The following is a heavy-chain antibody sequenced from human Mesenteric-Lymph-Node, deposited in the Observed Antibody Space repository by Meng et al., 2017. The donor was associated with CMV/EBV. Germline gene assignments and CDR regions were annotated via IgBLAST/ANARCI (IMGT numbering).Heavy chain of an antibody. J-gene: IGHJ4*02. V-gene: IGHV1-8*01. CDR2: MNPNSGNT. CDR3: ARGLWRSGSYFLTSH. CDR1: GYTFTSYD. D-gene: IGHD1-26*01. Sequence: ASVKVSCKASGYTFTSYDINWVRQATGQGLEWMGLMNPNSGNTGYAQKFQGRVTMTRNTSISTAYMELSSLRSEDTAVYYCARGLWRSGSYFLTSHWGQGTLVTVSS.